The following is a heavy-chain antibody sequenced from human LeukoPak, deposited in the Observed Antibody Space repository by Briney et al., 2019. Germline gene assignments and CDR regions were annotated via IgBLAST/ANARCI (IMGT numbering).Heavy chain of an antibody. D-gene: IGHD3-3*01. CDR2: ISGSGGST. CDR1: GFAFDDYG. CDR3: AKIGRRYDFWTGYYEEEVDYMDV. J-gene: IGHJ6*03. V-gene: IGHV3-23*01. Sequence: PGGSLRPSCAASGFAFDDYGMSWVRQAPGKGLEWVSGISGSGGSTYHADSVKGRFTISRDNSKNTLYLQMNSLRAEDTAVYYCAKIGRRYDFWTGYYEEEVDYMDVWGKGTTVAVSS.